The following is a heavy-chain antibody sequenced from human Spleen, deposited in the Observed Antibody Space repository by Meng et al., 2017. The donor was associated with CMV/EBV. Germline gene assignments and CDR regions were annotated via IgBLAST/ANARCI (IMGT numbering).Heavy chain of an antibody. CDR2: INPNSGGT. V-gene: IGHV1-2*02. Sequence: ASVKVSCKASGNTFTGYYMHWVRQAPGQGLEWMGWINPNSGGTNYAQKFQVRVTMTRDTSISTAYMELSRLRSDDTAVYYCATVKRDCNNSSCYKGWFDPWGQGTLVTAPQ. CDR1: GNTFTGYY. D-gene: IGHD2-2*02. CDR3: ATVKRDCNNSSCYKGWFDP. J-gene: IGHJ5*02.